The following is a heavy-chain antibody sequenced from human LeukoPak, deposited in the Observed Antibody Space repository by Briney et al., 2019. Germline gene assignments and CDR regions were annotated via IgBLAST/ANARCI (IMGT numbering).Heavy chain of an antibody. D-gene: IGHD3-22*01. CDR1: GFTFSIYA. J-gene: IGHJ4*02. V-gene: IGHV3-23*01. CDR2: ISSKGELT. CDR3: TRDRPNYYGSDGHYYRRNGDY. Sequence: GGSLRLSCAASGFTFSIYAMSWVRQAPGKGLEWVSAISSKGELTFYADSVKGRFTISRDNSESTLYLQMNILRAEDTAIYYCTRDRPNYYGSDGHYYRRNGDYWGQGTLVTVSS.